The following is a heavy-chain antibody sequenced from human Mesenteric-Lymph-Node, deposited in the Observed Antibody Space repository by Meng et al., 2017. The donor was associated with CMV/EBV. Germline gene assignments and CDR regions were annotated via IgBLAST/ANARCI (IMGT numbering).Heavy chain of an antibody. Sequence: ASVKVSCKASGYTFTGYHMHWVRQAPGQGLEWMGWINPNSGGTNYAQKFQGRVTMTRDTSISTAYMELSRLRSDDTAVYYCASFTMYCSSTSCLNWFDPWGQGTLVTVSS. V-gene: IGHV1-2*02. CDR2: INPNSGGT. CDR3: ASFTMYCSSTSCLNWFDP. D-gene: IGHD2-2*01. J-gene: IGHJ5*02. CDR1: GYTFTGYH.